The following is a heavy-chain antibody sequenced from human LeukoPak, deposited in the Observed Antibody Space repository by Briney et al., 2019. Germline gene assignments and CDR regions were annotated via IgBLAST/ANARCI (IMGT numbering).Heavy chain of an antibody. CDR2: INPNSGGT. CDR1: GYTFSTYG. D-gene: IGHD3-3*01. CDR3: AREATRDYDFWSGLLISDAFDI. V-gene: IGHV1-2*02. Sequence: ASVKVSCKASGYTFSTYGVSWVRQAPGQGLEWMGWINPNSGGTNYAQKFQGRVTMTRDTSISTAYMELSRLRSDDTAVYYCAREATRDYDFWSGLLISDAFDIWGQGTMVTVSS. J-gene: IGHJ3*02.